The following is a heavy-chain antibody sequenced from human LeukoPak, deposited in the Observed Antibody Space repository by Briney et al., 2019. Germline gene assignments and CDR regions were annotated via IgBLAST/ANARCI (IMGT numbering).Heavy chain of an antibody. CDR3: ARGSDSNYPGY. J-gene: IGHJ4*02. CDR2: INSDGIST. V-gene: IGHV3-74*01. D-gene: IGHD4-11*01. Sequence: GSLRLSCAASGFTFSSYWMHWVRQAPGKGLVWVSRINSDGISTTYADSVKGRFTISRGNAKNTLYLQMNSLRAEDTAVYYCARGSDSNYPGYWGQGTLVTVSS. CDR1: GFTFSSYW.